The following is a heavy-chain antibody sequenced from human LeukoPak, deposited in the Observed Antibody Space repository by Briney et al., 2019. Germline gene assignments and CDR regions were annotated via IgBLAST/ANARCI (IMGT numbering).Heavy chain of an antibody. Sequence: ASVKVSCKASGYTFTSYGTSWVRQAPGQGLEWMGWISAYNGNTNYAQKLQGRVTMTTDTSTSTAYMELRSLRSDDTAVYYCARVNLLLWFGELWEYFDYWGQGTLVTVSS. CDR2: ISAYNGNT. V-gene: IGHV1-18*01. D-gene: IGHD3-10*01. J-gene: IGHJ4*02. CDR1: GYTFTSYG. CDR3: ARVNLLLWFGELWEYFDY.